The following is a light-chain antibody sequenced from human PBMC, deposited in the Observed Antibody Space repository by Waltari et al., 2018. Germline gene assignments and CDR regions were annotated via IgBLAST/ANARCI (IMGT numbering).Light chain of an antibody. J-gene: IGLJ2*01. CDR2: GQD. CDR3: HSRDTSSTRV. V-gene: IGLV3-19*01. CDR1: SLRRFY. Sequence: SSELTQDPAVSVALGQTVTITCQGASLRRFYASWYQQRPGQAPILIFYGQDNRPSGIPDRFSGSTSGDTASLTITGAQAEDEADYYCHSRDTSSTRVFGGGTRLTV.